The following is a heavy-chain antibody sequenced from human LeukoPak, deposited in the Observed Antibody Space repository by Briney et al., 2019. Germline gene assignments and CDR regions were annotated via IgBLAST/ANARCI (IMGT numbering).Heavy chain of an antibody. Sequence: GGSLRLSCAASGVTFSAHWMSWVRQAPGKGLEWGAHIKQDESEKSYVDSVKGRFPISRDSAKKSLRLQMNSLRAEDTAVYYCARVYFRSESSYNPFDYWGRGTLVTVSS. V-gene: IGHV3-7*01. D-gene: IGHD3-10*01. CDR3: ARVYFRSESSYNPFDY. CDR1: GVTFSAHW. J-gene: IGHJ4*02. CDR2: IKQDESEK.